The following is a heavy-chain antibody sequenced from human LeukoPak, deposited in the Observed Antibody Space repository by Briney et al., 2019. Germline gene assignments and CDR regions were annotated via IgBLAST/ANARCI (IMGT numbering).Heavy chain of an antibody. D-gene: IGHD3-10*01. Sequence: PPGGSLRLSCATSGVSGFTVSSNYMSWVRQAPGKGLEWVSVIYSGGRTYYADSVKGRFIISRDDSKNTLYLQMNSLRAEDTAVYYCARDYSHYYGSGSGFYYGMDVWGQGTTVTVSS. CDR3: ARDYSHYYGSGSGFYYGMDV. CDR1: GVSGFTVSSNY. V-gene: IGHV3-53*01. CDR2: IYSGGRT. J-gene: IGHJ6*02.